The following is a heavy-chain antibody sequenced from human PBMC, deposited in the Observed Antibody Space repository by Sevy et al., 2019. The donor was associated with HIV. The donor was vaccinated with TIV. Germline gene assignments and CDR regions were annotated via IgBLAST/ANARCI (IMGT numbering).Heavy chain of an antibody. V-gene: IGHV4-39*02. Sequence: SETLSLTCTVSGGSIRSSSYYWGWIRQPPGKGLEWIGSIYYSGNTFYNPSLNSRVTISVDTSKNHFSLKLSSVTAADTAVYYCAGPIKQITMVRGVITYWGQGTLVTVSS. J-gene: IGHJ4*02. CDR3: AGPIKQITMVRGVITY. CDR1: GGSIRSSSYY. CDR2: IYYSGNT. D-gene: IGHD3-10*01.